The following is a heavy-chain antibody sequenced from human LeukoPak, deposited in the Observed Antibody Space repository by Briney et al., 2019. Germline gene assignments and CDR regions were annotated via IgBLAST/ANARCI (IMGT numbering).Heavy chain of an antibody. CDR1: GGSISSGGYS. Sequence: SQTLSLTCAVSGGSISSGGYSWSWIRQPPGKGLEWIGYFYHSGSTYYNPSLKSRVIISVDRSKNQFSLKLSSVAAADTAVYYCARSIVLLPAAIGWFDPWGQGTLVTVFS. D-gene: IGHD2-2*01. CDR2: FYHSGST. V-gene: IGHV4-30-2*01. J-gene: IGHJ5*02. CDR3: ARSIVLLPAAIGWFDP.